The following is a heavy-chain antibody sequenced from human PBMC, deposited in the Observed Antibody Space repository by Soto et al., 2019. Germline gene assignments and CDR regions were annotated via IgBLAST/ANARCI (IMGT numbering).Heavy chain of an antibody. Sequence: EVQLVESGGGLVKPGGSLRLSCAASGFIFTDAWMNWVRQAPGKGLEWVGRIKSKSAGGTTEYAAPVKGRFIISRDDSKNMLYLQMNSLKIDDTAVYYCTTGWSSTDYWGQGNLVTVSS. V-gene: IGHV3-15*01. CDR2: IKSKSAGGTT. CDR3: TTGWSSTDY. D-gene: IGHD6-13*01. J-gene: IGHJ4*02. CDR1: GFIFTDAW.